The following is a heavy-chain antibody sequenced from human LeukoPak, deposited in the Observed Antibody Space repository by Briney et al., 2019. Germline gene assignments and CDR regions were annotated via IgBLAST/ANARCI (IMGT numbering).Heavy chain of an antibody. D-gene: IGHD2-2*01. Sequence: ASVKVSCKASGYTFTAYYMHWVRQAPGQGLEWMEWINPNSGGTNYAQKFQGRVTMTRDTSISTAYMELSRLRSDDTAVYYCARDRVVVPSAFDYWGQGTLVTVSS. J-gene: IGHJ4*02. V-gene: IGHV1-2*02. CDR1: GYTFTAYY. CDR2: INPNSGGT. CDR3: ARDRVVVPSAFDY.